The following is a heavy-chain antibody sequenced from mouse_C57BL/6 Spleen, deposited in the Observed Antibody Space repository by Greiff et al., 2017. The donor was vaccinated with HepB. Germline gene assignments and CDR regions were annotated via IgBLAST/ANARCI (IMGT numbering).Heavy chain of an antibody. Sequence: VKPGASVQISCKASGYAFSSSWMNWVKQRPGKGLEWIGRIYPGDGDTNYNGKFKGKATLTADKSSSTAYMQLSSLTSEDSAVYFCAKGDTIVGDYWGQGTSVTVSS. J-gene: IGHJ4*01. D-gene: IGHD2-12*01. CDR3: AKGDTIVGDY. CDR2: IYPGDGDT. V-gene: IGHV1-82*01. CDR1: GYAFSSSW.